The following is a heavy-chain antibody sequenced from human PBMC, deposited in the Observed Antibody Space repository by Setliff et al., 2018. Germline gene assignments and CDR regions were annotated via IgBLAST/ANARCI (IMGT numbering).Heavy chain of an antibody. J-gene: IGHJ3*02. V-gene: IGHV5-51*01. CDR2: IYPGDSDT. CDR3: ARLTYYYDSSGLNAFDI. D-gene: IGHD3-22*01. Sequence: GESLKISCRGVGYTFTSYWIGWVRQLPGKGLEWVGIIYPGDSDTRYSPSFQGQVTISADKSISTAYLQWSSLKASDTAMYYCARLTYYYDSSGLNAFDIWGQGTMVTV. CDR1: GYTFTSYW.